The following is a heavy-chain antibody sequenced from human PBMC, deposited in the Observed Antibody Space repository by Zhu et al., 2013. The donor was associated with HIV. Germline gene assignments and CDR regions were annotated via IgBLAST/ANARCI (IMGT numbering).Heavy chain of an antibody. CDR1: GYTFTDYY. J-gene: IGHJ4*02. Sequence: QVQLVQAGAEVKKPGASVKVSCKTSGYTFTDYYIHWVRQAPGQGLEWMGWINPNSGGTKYAQKFQATVRITADESTRTVYMELSSLRSEDTAVYYCARADLSSGGSCYPYWGQGTLVTVSS. CDR2: INPNSGGT. D-gene: IGHD2-15*01. V-gene: IGHV1-2*02. CDR3: ARADLSSGGSCYPY.